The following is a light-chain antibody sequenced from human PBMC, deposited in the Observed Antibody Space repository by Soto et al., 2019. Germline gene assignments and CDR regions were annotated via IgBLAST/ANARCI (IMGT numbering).Light chain of an antibody. V-gene: IGLV3-21*02. CDR3: QVWDSSSDHYV. CDR2: DDN. Sequence: SYELTQPPSVSVAPGQTARISCGGNDIASKSVHWSQQKPGQAPVLVVYDDNDRPSGIPERLSGYHSGDTATLTISRVEAGDGADYYCQVWDSSSDHYVFGSGTKLPVL. CDR1: DIASKS. J-gene: IGLJ1*01.